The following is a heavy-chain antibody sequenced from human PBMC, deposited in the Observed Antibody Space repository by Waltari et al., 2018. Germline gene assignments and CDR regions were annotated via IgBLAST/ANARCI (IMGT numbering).Heavy chain of an antibody. CDR1: GYTFTSYH. CDR3: ARVASMVRAYYF. CDR2: INPATDSA. V-gene: IGHV1-46*01. J-gene: IGHJ4*02. D-gene: IGHD3-10*01. Sequence: QVQLVQSGAEVKKPGASGKLSCKASGYTFTSYHIHWVRQAPGQGLEWMGTINPATDSATYAQSFQGRVTMTRDTSTSTFYMELSSLRSEDTAVYYCARVASMVRAYYFWGQGTLVTVSS.